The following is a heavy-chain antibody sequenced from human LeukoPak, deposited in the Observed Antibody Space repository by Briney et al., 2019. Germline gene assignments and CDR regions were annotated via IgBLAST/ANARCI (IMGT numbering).Heavy chain of an antibody. V-gene: IGHV4-31*03. CDR1: GGSISSGGYY. D-gene: IGHD6-13*01. CDR3: ARWVPYYFDS. Sequence: PSETLSLTCTVSGGSISSGGYYWSWIRQHPGKGLEWIGYIYCSGSTYYNPSLKSRVTISVDTSKNQFSLKLTSVTAADTAVFYCARWVPYYFDSWGQGTLVTVSS. CDR2: IYCSGST. J-gene: IGHJ4*02.